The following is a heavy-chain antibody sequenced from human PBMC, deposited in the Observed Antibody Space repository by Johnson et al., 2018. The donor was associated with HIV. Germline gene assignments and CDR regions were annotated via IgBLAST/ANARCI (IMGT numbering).Heavy chain of an antibody. D-gene: IGHD3-22*01. CDR2: IQSKTDGGTT. CDR3: ARVGRVYDSSGYAIDAFDI. V-gene: IGHV3-15*01. CDR1: GFTFSNAW. J-gene: IGHJ3*02. Sequence: VQLVESGGGLVKPGGSLRLSCAASGFTFSNAWMNWVRQAPGKGLEWVGRIQSKTDGGTTDYAAPVKGRFTISRDDSKNTLYLQMNSLKTEDTAVYYCARVGRVYDSSGYAIDAFDIW.